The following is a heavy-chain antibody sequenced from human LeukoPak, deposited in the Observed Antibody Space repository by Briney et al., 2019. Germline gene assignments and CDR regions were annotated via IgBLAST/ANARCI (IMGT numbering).Heavy chain of an antibody. CDR2: ISYDESNK. D-gene: IGHD6-6*01. CDR3: ARDLIAGRLYYYYYMDY. V-gene: IGHV3-30-3*01. J-gene: IGHJ6*03. CDR1: GFTFSSYV. Sequence: PGGSLRLSCAASGFTFSSYVMYWVRQAPGKGLEWVAVISYDESNKNYADSVKGRFTISRDNSKNTLYLQMNSLRAEDTAVYHCARDLIAGRLYYYYYMDYWGQGTPVTVSS.